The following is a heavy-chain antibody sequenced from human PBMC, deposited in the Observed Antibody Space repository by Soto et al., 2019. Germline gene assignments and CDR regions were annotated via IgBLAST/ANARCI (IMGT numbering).Heavy chain of an antibody. D-gene: IGHD4-17*01. CDR2: IYSGGST. V-gene: IGHV3-66*01. Sequence: EVQLVESGGGLVQPGGSLRLSCAVSGFTVSSNYMSWVRQAPGKGLEWVSVIYSGGSTYYADSVKGRFTISRDNSKNTLYLQMNSLRAEDTAVYSWAREGIRAPLYYWGQGTLVTVSS. CDR3: AREGIRAPLYY. CDR1: GFTVSSNY. J-gene: IGHJ4*02.